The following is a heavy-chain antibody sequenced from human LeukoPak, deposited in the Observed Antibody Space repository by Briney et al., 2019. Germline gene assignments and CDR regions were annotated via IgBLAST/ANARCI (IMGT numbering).Heavy chain of an antibody. CDR1: GFTFSSYA. CDR2: ISYDGSNK. Sequence: GRSLRLSCAASGFTFSSYAMHWVRQAPGKGLEWVAVISYDGSNKYYADSVKGRFTISRDNSKNTLYLQMNSLRAEDTAVYYCASRYSSGWWGQGTLVTASS. D-gene: IGHD6-19*01. V-gene: IGHV3-30-3*01. J-gene: IGHJ4*02. CDR3: ASRYSSGW.